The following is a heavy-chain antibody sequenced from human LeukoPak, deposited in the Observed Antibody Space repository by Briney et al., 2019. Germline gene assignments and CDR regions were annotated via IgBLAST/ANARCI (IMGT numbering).Heavy chain of an antibody. CDR3: ARDPGNYENDYYYGMDV. J-gene: IGHJ6*02. D-gene: IGHD1-7*01. CDR2: IIPILGIA. CDR1: GGTFSSYA. Sequence: SVKVSCKASGGTFSSYAISWVRRAPGQGLEWMGRIIPILGIANYAQKFQGRVTITADKSTSTAYMELSSLRSEDTAVYYCARDPGNYENDYYYGMDVWGQGTTVTVSS. V-gene: IGHV1-69*04.